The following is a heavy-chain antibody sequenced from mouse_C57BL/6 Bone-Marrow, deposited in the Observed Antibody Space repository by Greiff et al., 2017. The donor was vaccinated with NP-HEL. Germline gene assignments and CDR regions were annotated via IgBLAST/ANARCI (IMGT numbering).Heavy chain of an antibody. V-gene: IGHV10-1*01. CDR2: IRSKSNNYAT. D-gene: IGHD2-3*01. CDR3: VRQGLLPSFDY. Sequence: EVQLVESGGGLVQPKGSLKLSCAASGFSFNTYAMNWVRQAPGKGLEWVARIRSKSNNYATYYADSVKDRFTISRDDSESMLYLQMNNLKTEDTAMYYCVRQGLLPSFDYWGQGTTLTVSS. J-gene: IGHJ2*01. CDR1: GFSFNTYA.